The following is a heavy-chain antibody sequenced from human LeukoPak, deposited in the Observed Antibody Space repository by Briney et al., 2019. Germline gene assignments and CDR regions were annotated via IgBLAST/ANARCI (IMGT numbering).Heavy chain of an antibody. J-gene: IGHJ3*02. CDR1: GFTVGSNY. Sequence: GGSLRLSCAASGFTVGSNYMSWVRQAPGKGLEWVSLIYSAGSTLYADSVRGRFTISRDNSKNTVFLQMSSLRAEDTAVYHCARGAYDSSAYWAFDTWGQGTTVTVSS. V-gene: IGHV3-53*01. CDR3: ARGAYDSSAYWAFDT. D-gene: IGHD3-22*01. CDR2: IYSAGST.